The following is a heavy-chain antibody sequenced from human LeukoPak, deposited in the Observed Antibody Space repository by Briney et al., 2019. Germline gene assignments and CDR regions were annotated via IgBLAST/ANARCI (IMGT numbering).Heavy chain of an antibody. D-gene: IGHD2-15*01. V-gene: IGHV3-23*01. CDR2: ISNDGGYT. CDR3: AKQLGYCSDGSCYFPY. Sequence: GGSLRLSCAASGFTFSSSAVSWVRQAPGKGLEWVSAISNDGGYTYYADSVQGRFTISRDNSKSTLCLQMNSLRAEDTAVYYCAKQLGYCSDGSCYFPYWGQGTLVTVSS. J-gene: IGHJ4*02. CDR1: GFTFSSSA.